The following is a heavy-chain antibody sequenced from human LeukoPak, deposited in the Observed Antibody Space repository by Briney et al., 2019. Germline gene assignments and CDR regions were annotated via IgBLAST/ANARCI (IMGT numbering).Heavy chain of an antibody. D-gene: IGHD2-2*01. CDR2: INPNSGGT. Sequence: ASVKVSCKASGYTFTGYYMHWVRQAPGQGLEWMGWINPNSGGTNYAQKFQGRVTMTRNTSISTAYMELSSLRSEDTAVYYCARGAERYCSSTSCYWGPNWFDPWGQGTLVTVSS. V-gene: IGHV1-2*02. CDR1: GYTFTGYY. J-gene: IGHJ5*02. CDR3: ARGAERYCSSTSCYWGPNWFDP.